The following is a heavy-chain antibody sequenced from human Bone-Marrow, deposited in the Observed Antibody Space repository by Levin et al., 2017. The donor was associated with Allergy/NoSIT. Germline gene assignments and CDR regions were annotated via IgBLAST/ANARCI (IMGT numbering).Heavy chain of an antibody. D-gene: IGHD4/OR15-4a*01. CDR2: IYYSGST. J-gene: IGHJ6*02. CDR3: ARHVMGSQDYNHGLDV. Sequence: PSETLSLTCTVSGGSISTATYFWGWVRQPPGKGLEWIGTIYYSGSTYYNPSLKTRVTISVDTSRNQFSLRLTSVTAADTAAYYCARHVMGSQDYNHGLDVWGQGTTVTVSS. V-gene: IGHV4-39*01. CDR1: GGSISTATYF.